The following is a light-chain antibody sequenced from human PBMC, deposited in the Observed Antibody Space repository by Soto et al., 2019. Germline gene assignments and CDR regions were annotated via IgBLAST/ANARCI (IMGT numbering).Light chain of an antibody. Sequence: DIQMTQSPSTLSASAGDRVTITCRASQSISTWLAWYQQKPGKAPKLLIYGASSLASGVPSRFSGSGSGTEFTLTISSLQPEDFATYYCQQSYSTPPRTFGQGTKVDIK. V-gene: IGKV1-5*01. CDR3: QQSYSTPPRT. CDR2: GAS. CDR1: QSISTW. J-gene: IGKJ1*01.